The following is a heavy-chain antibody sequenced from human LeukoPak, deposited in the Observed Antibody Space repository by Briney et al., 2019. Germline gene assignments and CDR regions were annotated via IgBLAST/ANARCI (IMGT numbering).Heavy chain of an antibody. V-gene: IGHV4-34*01. CDR3: ARERPWLRLALDY. CDR2: INHSGST. D-gene: IGHD5-12*01. Sequence: SETLSLTCAVYGGSFSGYYWSWIRQPPGKGLEWIGEINHSGSTNYNPSLKSRVTISVDTSKNQFSLKLSSATAADTAVYYCARERPWLRLALDYWGQGTLVTVSS. J-gene: IGHJ4*02. CDR1: GGSFSGYY.